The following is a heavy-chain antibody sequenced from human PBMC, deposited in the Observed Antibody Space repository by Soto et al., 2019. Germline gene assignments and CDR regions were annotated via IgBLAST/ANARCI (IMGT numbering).Heavy chain of an antibody. CDR3: ARAIADRYYYGMDV. V-gene: IGHV3-30-3*01. CDR2: ISYDGSNK. CDR1: GFTFSSYA. J-gene: IGHJ6*02. Sequence: GGSLRLSCAASGFTFSSYAMHWVRQAPGKGLEWVAVISYDGSNKYYADSVKGRFTISRDNSKNTLYLQMNSLRAEDTAVYYCARAIADRYYYGMDVWGQGTTVTSP. D-gene: IGHD6-13*01.